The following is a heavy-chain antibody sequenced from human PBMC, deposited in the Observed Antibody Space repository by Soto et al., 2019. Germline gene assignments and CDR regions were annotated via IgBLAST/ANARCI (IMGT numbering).Heavy chain of an antibody. CDR3: ARSPLLAFIRAGGDAFDI. CDR2: MNPNSGNT. J-gene: IGHJ3*02. Sequence: ASVKVSCKASGYTFTSYDINWVRQATGQGLEWMGWMNPNSGNTGYAQKFQGRVTMTRNTSISTAYMELSSLRSEDTAVYYCARSPLLAFIRAGGDAFDIWGQGTMVTVS. CDR1: GYTFTSYD. V-gene: IGHV1-8*01. D-gene: IGHD2-8*02.